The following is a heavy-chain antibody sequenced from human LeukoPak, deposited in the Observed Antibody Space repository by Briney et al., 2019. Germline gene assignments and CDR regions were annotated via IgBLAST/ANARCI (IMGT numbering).Heavy chain of an antibody. Sequence: PGGSLRLSCAASGFTFDTYAVNWVRQAPGKGLEWVSYIHPTGSSTYYADSVKGRFTISRDNTKKTLYLQMNNLRAEDTAVYYCARGHYGLDVWGQGTTGTVSS. V-gene: IGHV3-48*04. CDR3: ARGHYGLDV. CDR1: GFTFDTYA. J-gene: IGHJ6*02. CDR2: IHPTGSST.